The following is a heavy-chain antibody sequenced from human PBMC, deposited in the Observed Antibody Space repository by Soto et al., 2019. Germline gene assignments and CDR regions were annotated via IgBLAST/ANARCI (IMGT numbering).Heavy chain of an antibody. CDR3: ARDRSDSSRADSFDI. J-gene: IGHJ3*02. Sequence: EVQLVESGGGLIQPGGSLRLSCAVSGFSVSNTYMSWVRQAPGKGLEWISVIYRGRATYYADSVKGRFTSSRDDSRNTVYLQMNSLTTEDTAVYFCARDRSDSSRADSFDIWGQGTMVTVSS. CDR2: IYRGRAT. D-gene: IGHD6-25*01. V-gene: IGHV3-53*01. CDR1: GFSVSNTY.